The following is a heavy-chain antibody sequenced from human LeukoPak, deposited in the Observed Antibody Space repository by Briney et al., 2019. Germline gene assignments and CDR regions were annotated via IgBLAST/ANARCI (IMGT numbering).Heavy chain of an antibody. D-gene: IGHD3-10*01. CDR3: AKGGLARGSGNYYDY. Sequence: GGSLRLSCAASGLTFRSSAMTWVRQAPGKGLEWVSGISSSGSSTYYADSVKGRFTISRDNSKNTLYLQLSSLTAEDTAVYYCAKGGLARGSGNYYDYWGQGTLVTVSS. V-gene: IGHV3-23*01. CDR2: ISSSGSST. CDR1: GLTFRSSA. J-gene: IGHJ4*02.